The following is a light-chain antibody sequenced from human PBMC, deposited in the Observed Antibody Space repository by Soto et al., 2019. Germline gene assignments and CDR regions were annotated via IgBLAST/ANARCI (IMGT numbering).Light chain of an antibody. CDR3: QQRNIWPPVT. V-gene: IGKV3D-20*02. Sequence: EIVLTQSPGTLSLSPGERATLSCRASQSVPSNYLAWYQQKPGQPPRLLIYGAFNRAAGIPARFSGSGSGTDFTLTISSLEPEDSAVYYCQQRNIWPPVTFGQGTRPEI. J-gene: IGKJ5*01. CDR2: GAF. CDR1: QSVPSNY.